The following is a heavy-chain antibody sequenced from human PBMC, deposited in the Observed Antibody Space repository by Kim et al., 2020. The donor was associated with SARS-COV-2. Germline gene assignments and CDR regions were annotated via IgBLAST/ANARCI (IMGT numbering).Heavy chain of an antibody. CDR3: ARLFWSGYYTFFDY. D-gene: IGHD3-3*01. CDR2: IYYSGST. CDR1: GGSISSYY. V-gene: IGHV4-59*13. J-gene: IGHJ4*02. Sequence: SETLSLTCTVSGGSISSYYWSWIRQPPGKGLEWIGYIYYSGSTNYNPSLKSRVTISVDTSKNQFSLKLSSVTAADTAVYYCARLFWSGYYTFFDYWGQGTLVTVSS.